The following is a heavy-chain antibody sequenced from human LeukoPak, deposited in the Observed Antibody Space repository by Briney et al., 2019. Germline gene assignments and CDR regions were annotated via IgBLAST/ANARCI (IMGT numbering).Heavy chain of an antibody. CDR2: IYWDDDR. D-gene: IGHD3-22*01. CDR3: AHRKNYYDSSVFDN. Sequence: NVSGPTLVNPTQTLTLTCTFSGFSLNTRGVGVGWIRQPPGRALEWLALIYWDDDRRYSPSLKSRLTITKDTSKNQVVLTITNMDPVDTAKYFCAHRKNYYDSSVFDNWGQGTLVTVSS. J-gene: IGHJ4*02. CDR1: GFSLNTRGVG. V-gene: IGHV2-5*02.